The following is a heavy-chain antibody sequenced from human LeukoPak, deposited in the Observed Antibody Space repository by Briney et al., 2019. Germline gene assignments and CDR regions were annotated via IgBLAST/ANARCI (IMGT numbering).Heavy chain of an antibody. V-gene: IGHV3-7*01. CDR1: GFSFSSYW. J-gene: IGHJ4*02. CDR2: IKQDGREK. D-gene: IGHD3-9*01. CDR3: ARVEDYDILTGFDY. Sequence: QPGGSLRLSCAASGFSFSSYWMSWVRQAPGKGLEWVTNIKQDGREKYYVDSVKGRFTISRDNAKNSLYLQMNSLRAEDTAVYYCARVEDYDILTGFDYWGQGTLVTASS.